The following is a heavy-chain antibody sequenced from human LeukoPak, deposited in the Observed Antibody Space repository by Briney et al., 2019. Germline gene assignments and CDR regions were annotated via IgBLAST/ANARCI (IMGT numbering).Heavy chain of an antibody. CDR2: ISGSGGST. J-gene: IGHJ4*02. CDR3: AKESYCGGDCYRPIDY. Sequence: PGGSLRLSCAASGFTFSNYAMSWVRQAPGKGLEWVSAISGSGGSTYYADSVKGRFTISRDNSKNTLYLQMSSLRAEDTAVYYCAKESYCGGDCYRPIDYWGQGTLVTVSS. CDR1: GFTFSNYA. V-gene: IGHV3-23*01. D-gene: IGHD2-21*02.